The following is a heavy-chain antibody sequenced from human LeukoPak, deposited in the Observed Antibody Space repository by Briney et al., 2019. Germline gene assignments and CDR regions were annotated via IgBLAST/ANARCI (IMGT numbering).Heavy chain of an antibody. CDR1: GFTFSSYA. V-gene: IGHV3-23*01. CDR3: ASVGRGSIYGYADY. D-gene: IGHD5-18*01. CDR2: ISGSGGST. Sequence: GGSLRLSCAASGFTFSSYAMSWVRQAPGKGLEWVSAISGSGGSTYYADSVKGRFTISRDNSKNTLYLQMNSLRADDTAVYFCASVGRGSIYGYADYWGQGTLVTVSS. J-gene: IGHJ4*02.